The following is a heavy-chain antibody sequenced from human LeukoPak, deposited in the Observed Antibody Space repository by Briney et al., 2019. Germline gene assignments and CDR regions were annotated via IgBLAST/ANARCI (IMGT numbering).Heavy chain of an antibody. J-gene: IGHJ4*02. Sequence: SQTLSLTCTVSGGSISSGGYYWSWIRQHPGKGLKWVGYIYYSGSTYYNPSLKSRVTISVDTSKNQFSLKLSSVTAADTAVYYCARADIVGATYYFDYWSQGTLVTVSS. CDR3: ARADIVGATYYFDY. CDR1: GGSISSGGYY. D-gene: IGHD1-26*01. V-gene: IGHV4-31*03. CDR2: IYYSGST.